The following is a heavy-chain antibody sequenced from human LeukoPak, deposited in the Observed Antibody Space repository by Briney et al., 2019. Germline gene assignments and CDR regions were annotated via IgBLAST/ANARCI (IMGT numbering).Heavy chain of an antibody. CDR1: GYTFTGYY. CDR3: ARESIWSDYKGFDY. Sequence: ASVKVSCKASGYTFTGYYMHWVRQAPGQGLEWMGWINPNSGGTNYAQKFRGRVTMTRDTSISTAYMELSRLRSDDTAVYYCARESIWSDYKGFDYWGQGTLVTVSS. CDR2: INPNSGGT. D-gene: IGHD3-3*01. V-gene: IGHV1-2*02. J-gene: IGHJ4*02.